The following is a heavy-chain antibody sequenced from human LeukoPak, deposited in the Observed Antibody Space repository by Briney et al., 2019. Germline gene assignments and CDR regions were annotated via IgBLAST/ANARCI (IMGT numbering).Heavy chain of an antibody. CDR2: IRYDGSNK. V-gene: IGHV3-30*02. J-gene: IGHJ4*02. CDR1: GFTFSSYG. D-gene: IGHD3-3*01. Sequence: GGSLRLSCAASGFTFSSYGMHWVRQAPGKGLEWVAFIRYDGSNKYYAESVKGRFTISSDNSKNTLYLQLNSLRAEDTAVYYCAKEGPYYDFWSGYSADYWGQGTLVTVSS. CDR3: AKEGPYYDFWSGYSADY.